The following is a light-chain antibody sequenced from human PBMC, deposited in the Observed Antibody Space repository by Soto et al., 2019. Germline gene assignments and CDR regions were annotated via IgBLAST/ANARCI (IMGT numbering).Light chain of an antibody. J-gene: IGKJ1*01. CDR1: QSISSW. CDR2: DAS. CDR3: QQYNSYWT. V-gene: IGKV1-5*01. Sequence: DIQMTHSPSTLSSSLLYRVTITCRASQSISSWLAWYQQKPGKAPKLLIYDASSLESGVPSRFSGSGSGTEFTLTISSLQTDDFATYYCQQYNSYWTFGQGTKVDIK.